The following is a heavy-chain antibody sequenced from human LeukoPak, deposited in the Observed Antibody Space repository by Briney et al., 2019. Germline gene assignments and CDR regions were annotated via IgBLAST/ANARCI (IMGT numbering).Heavy chain of an antibody. J-gene: IGHJ4*02. V-gene: IGHV3-9*01. CDR2: ISWNSGSI. CDR1: GFTFDDYA. CDR3: AKEAQAFDY. Sequence: QPGGPLRLSCAASGFTFDDYAMHWVRHAPGKGLEWVSGISWNSGSIGYADSVKGRFTISRVNAKNSLYLQMNSLRAEDTALYYCAKEAQAFDYWGQGTLVTVSS.